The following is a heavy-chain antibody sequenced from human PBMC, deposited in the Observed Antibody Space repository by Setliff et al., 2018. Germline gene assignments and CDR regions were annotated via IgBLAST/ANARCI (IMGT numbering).Heavy chain of an antibody. V-gene: IGHV3-15*01. Sequence: GGSLRLSCLASGFSFSNTKMSWIRQAPGKGLEWVGRIKSAADGGTIEYAAAVNGRFTVSRDDSKNTLFLKMNSLKTEDTALYYCTTDWSRGDSGNYLRLDYWGPGTLVTVSS. CDR2: IKSAADGGTI. J-gene: IGHJ4*02. CDR1: GFSFSNTK. CDR3: TTDWSRGDSGNYLRLDY. D-gene: IGHD3-10*01.